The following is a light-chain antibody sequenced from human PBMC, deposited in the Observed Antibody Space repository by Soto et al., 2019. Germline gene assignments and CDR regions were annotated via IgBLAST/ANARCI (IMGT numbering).Light chain of an antibody. V-gene: IGKV1-5*03. CDR2: KAS. CDR1: QSISSW. Sequence: DIQMTQSPSTLSASVGDRVAITCRASQSISSWLAWYQQKPGKAPKLLIYKASSLESGVRSRFSGSGSGTEFTLTISSLQPDDFATYYCQQYNSYSGFTFGPGTKVDIK. CDR3: QQYNSYSGFT. J-gene: IGKJ3*01.